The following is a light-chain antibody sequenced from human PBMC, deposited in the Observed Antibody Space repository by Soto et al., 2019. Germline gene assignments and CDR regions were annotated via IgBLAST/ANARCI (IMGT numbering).Light chain of an antibody. J-gene: IGLJ1*01. CDR3: TSYSSSSTFYV. CDR1: SSDIGGYYY. V-gene: IGLV2-14*01. Sequence: QSVLTQPASVSGSPGQSITISCTGTSSDIGGYYYVSWYQHHPGKAPKLMIYQVTNRPSGVSDRFSGSKSGNTASLTISGLQAEDEADYYCTSYSSSSTFYVLGNGTKVT. CDR2: QVT.